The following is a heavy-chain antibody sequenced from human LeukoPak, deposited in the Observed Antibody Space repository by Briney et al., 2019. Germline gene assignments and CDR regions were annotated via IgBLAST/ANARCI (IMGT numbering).Heavy chain of an antibody. CDR3: ARGKKGLLPYYYYYYMDV. V-gene: IGHV1-2*02. D-gene: IGHD1-26*01. CDR1: GYTFTGHY. CDR2: INPNSGGT. J-gene: IGHJ6*03. Sequence: ASVKVSCKASGYTFTGHYMHWVRQAPGQGLEWMGWINPNSGGTIYAQKFQGRVTMTRDTSISTAYMELSSLRSEDTAVYYCARGKKGLLPYYYYYYMDVWGKGTTVTVSS.